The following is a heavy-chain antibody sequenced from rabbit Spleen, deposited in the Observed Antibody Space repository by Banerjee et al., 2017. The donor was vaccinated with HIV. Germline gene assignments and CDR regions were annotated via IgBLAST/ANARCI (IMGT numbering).Heavy chain of an antibody. V-gene: IGHV1S43*01. Sequence: QEQLVESGGGLVQPGGSLKLSCKASGFAFSSYYMNWVRQAPGKGLEWIACINAATAKPVYATWAKGRFTISRSTSLNTVDLKMASLTAADTATYFCARDGAGGSYFALWGPGTLVTVS. CDR1: GFAFSSYY. J-gene: IGHJ4*01. CDR2: INAATAKP. D-gene: IGHD8-1*01. CDR3: ARDGAGGSYFAL.